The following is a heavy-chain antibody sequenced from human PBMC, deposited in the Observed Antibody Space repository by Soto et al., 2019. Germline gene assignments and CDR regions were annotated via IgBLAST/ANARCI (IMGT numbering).Heavy chain of an antibody. J-gene: IGHJ4*02. V-gene: IGHV3-23*01. D-gene: IGHD3-16*01. Sequence: PGGSLRLSCTASGFPFSDYAMSWVRQSPGKGLEWVSAISGSGGTTYHADSVKGRFTISRETSKNTLFLQMNSLRAEDTAVYYCATYTSLLIVVPLGHWGQGAQVTVSS. CDR1: GFPFSDYA. CDR3: ATYTSLLIVVPLGH. CDR2: ISGSGGTT.